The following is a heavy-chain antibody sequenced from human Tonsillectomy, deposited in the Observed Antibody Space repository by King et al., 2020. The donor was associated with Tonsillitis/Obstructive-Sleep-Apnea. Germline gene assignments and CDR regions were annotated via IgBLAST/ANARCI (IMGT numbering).Heavy chain of an antibody. CDR2: ITASGGST. Sequence: EVQLVESGGGLVQPGGSLRLSCAASGFNFANYAMTWVRQTPGKGLEWVSGITASGGSTYYADSVRGRFTISRDNSKNTLFLQMHSLRDDDTALYYCAKDCRSSGSYNYGMDVWGQGTTVTVSS. CDR1: GFNFANYA. J-gene: IGHJ6*02. CDR3: AKDCRSSGSYNYGMDV. D-gene: IGHD6-19*01. V-gene: IGHV3-23*04.